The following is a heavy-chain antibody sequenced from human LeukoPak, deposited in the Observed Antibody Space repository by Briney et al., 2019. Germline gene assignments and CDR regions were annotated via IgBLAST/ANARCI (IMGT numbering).Heavy chain of an antibody. CDR3: ARENYFDY. Sequence: SETLSLTCTVSGGSISSYYWGWIRQPPGKGLEWIGYVYYTGSTNYNPSLKSRVTISLDMSKNQFSLKLSSVTAADTALYYCARENYFDYWGQGTLVIVSS. J-gene: IGHJ4*02. CDR1: GGSISSYY. V-gene: IGHV4-59*01. CDR2: VYYTGST.